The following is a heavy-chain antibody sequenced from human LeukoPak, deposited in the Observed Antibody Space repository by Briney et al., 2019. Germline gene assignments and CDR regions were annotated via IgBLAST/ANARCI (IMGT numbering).Heavy chain of an antibody. D-gene: IGHD5-12*01. V-gene: IGHV4-39*07. CDR3: ATRISGYDSYYFDY. Sequence: SETLSLTCTVSGGSISSGSYYWSWIRQPAGKGLEWIGSIYHSGSTYYNPSLKSRVTISVDTSKNQFSLKLSSVTAADTAVYYCATRISGYDSYYFDYWGQGTLVTVSS. CDR2: IYHSGST. J-gene: IGHJ4*02. CDR1: GGSISSGSYY.